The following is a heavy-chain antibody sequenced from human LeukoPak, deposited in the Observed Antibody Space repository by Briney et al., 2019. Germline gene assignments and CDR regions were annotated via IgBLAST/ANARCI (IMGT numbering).Heavy chain of an antibody. CDR1: GFTFSAYG. CDR2: IWYDGSKK. D-gene: IGHD3-9*01. CDR3: ARIRYDILTGYYHYFDY. V-gene: IGHV3-33*01. J-gene: IGHJ4*02. Sequence: GRPLRLSCVVSGFTFSAYGFHWVRQAPGKGLEWVADIWYDGSKKYYADSVKGRFTISRDDSKNTLYLQMNSLRAEDTAVYYCARIRYDILTGYYHYFDYWGQGTLVTVSS.